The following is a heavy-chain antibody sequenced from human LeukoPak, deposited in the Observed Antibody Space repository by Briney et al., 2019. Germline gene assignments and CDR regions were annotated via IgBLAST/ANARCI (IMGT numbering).Heavy chain of an antibody. Sequence: SETLSLTCTVSGGSISSGDYYWTWIRQPPGKGLECIGYMYSSGSTTYNPSLKSRVTISVDTSKNQFSLKLSSVTAADTAVYYCARGGSYPIIEYWGQGTLVTVSS. CDR1: GGSISSGDYY. V-gene: IGHV4-61*08. J-gene: IGHJ4*02. D-gene: IGHD3-10*01. CDR3: ARGGSYPIIEY. CDR2: MYSSGST.